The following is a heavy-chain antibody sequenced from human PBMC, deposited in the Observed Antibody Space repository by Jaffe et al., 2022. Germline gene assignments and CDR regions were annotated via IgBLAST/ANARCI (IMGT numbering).Heavy chain of an antibody. CDR1: GYTFTSYY. J-gene: IGHJ3*02. D-gene: IGHD3-9*01. Sequence: QVQLVQSGAEVKKPGASVKVSCKASGYTFTSYYMHWVRQAPGQGLEWMGIINPSGGSTSYAQKFQGRVTMTRDTSTSTVYMELSSLRSEDTAVYYCARVGRGLTGYCAFDIWGQGTMVTVSS. V-gene: IGHV1-46*01. CDR2: INPSGGST. CDR3: ARVGRGLTGYCAFDI.